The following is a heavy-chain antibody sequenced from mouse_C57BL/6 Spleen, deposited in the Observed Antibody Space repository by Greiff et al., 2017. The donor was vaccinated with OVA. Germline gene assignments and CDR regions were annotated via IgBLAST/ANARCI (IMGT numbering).Heavy chain of an antibody. D-gene: IGHD1-1*01. Sequence: VQLQESGAELMKPGASVKLSCKATGYTFTGYWIEWVKQRPGHGLEWIGEILPGSGCTNYNEKFKGKATFTADTSSNTAYMQLSSLTTEDSAIYYCARKGTTVVAPFDYWGQGTTLTVSS. CDR1: GYTFTGYW. CDR3: ARKGTTVVAPFDY. V-gene: IGHV1-9*01. CDR2: ILPGSGCT. J-gene: IGHJ2*01.